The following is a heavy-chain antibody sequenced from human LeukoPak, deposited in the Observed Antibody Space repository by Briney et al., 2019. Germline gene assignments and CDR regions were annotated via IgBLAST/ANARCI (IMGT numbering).Heavy chain of an antibody. Sequence: ASVKVSRKASGYTFTGYDINWVRQPTGQGLEWMGWMNPNSGNTGYAQKFQGRVTMTEDTSTDTAYMELSSLRSEDTAVYYCATVYYDSSGYYGWGQGTLVTVSS. CDR3: ATVYYDSSGYYG. J-gene: IGHJ4*02. CDR1: GYTFTGYD. CDR2: MNPNSGNT. V-gene: IGHV1-8*01. D-gene: IGHD3-22*01.